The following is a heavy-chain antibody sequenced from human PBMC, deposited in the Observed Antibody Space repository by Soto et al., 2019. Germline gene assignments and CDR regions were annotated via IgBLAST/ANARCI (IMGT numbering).Heavy chain of an antibody. V-gene: IGHV4-34*01. CDR1: GGSLSGHS. Sequence: XTLSLTCAVYGGSLSGHSWTWIRQSPGKGLEWIGDINHSGRVNYSTSIKSRVTISLDTSKNQFSLTLSAVTAADTAMYYCSTRAYDTNGYYRFDPWGQGTLVTVSS. CDR2: INHSGRV. CDR3: STRAYDTNGYYRFDP. J-gene: IGHJ5*01. D-gene: IGHD3-22*01.